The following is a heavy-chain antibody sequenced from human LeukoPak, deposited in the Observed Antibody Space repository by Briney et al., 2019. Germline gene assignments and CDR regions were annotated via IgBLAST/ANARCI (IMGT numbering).Heavy chain of an antibody. V-gene: IGHV1-69*15. Sequence: SVKVSCKASGGIFSSYVISWVGQAPGHGLEGMGRIIPIFGIANNAQKFQGRVTITANESASTAYMELSSLRSEDTAVYYCAILSGRVNNWFDPWGQGTLVTVSS. CDR3: AILSGRVNNWFDP. D-gene: IGHD3-10*01. J-gene: IGHJ5*02. CDR1: GGIFSSYV. CDR2: IIPIFGIA.